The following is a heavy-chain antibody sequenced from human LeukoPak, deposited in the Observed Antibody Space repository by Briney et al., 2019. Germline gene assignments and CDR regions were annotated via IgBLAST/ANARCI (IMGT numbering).Heavy chain of an antibody. V-gene: IGHV3-21*01. CDR1: GFTFSSYS. D-gene: IGHD6-13*01. CDR3: ARLRYSSSWLES. CDR2: ISSSSSYI. J-gene: IGHJ5*01. Sequence: GSLRLSCAASGFTFSSYSMNWVRQAPGKGLEWVSSISSSSSYIYYADSVKGRFTISRDNAKNSLYLQMNSLRAEDTAVYYCARLRYSSSWLESWGQGTLVTVSS.